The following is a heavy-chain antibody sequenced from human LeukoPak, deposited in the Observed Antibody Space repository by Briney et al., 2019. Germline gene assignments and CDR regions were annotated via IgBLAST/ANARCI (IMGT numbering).Heavy chain of an antibody. CDR2: IIPILGIA. J-gene: IGHJ4*02. CDR1: GGTFSSYA. CDR3: ATVHTAMAPLVLQYYFDY. V-gene: IGHV1-69*04. Sequence: GASVKVSCKASGGTFSSYAISWVRQAPGQGLEWMGRIIPILGIANYAQKFQGRVTITADKSTSTTYMELSSLRSEDTAVYYCATVHTAMAPLVLQYYFDYWGQGTLVTVSS. D-gene: IGHD5-18*01.